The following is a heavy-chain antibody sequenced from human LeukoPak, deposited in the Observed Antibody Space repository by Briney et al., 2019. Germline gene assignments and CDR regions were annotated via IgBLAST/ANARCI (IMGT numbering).Heavy chain of an antibody. CDR2: ISDSGST. CDR3: ARGYDSSAYYPFNY. V-gene: IGHV4-59*11. D-gene: IGHD3-22*01. CDR1: GGSLSIHH. Sequence: PSETLSLTCVVSGGSLSIHHWSWIRQSPGRGLEWIGYISDSGSTNYNPSLKSRVTISVDTSKNQFSLMLSSVTAADTAVYYCARGYDSSAYYPFNYWGQGTLVTVSS. J-gene: IGHJ4*02.